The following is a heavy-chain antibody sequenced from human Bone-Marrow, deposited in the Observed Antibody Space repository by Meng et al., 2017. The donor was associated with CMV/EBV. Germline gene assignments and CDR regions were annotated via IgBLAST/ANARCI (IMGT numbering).Heavy chain of an antibody. CDR3: AKGSGKLGIVGSLDY. V-gene: IGHV3-30*02. D-gene: IGHD7-27*01. Sequence: GESLKISCATSGFSFSGSHMHWVRQAPGKGLEWVAYIWNDESEKSSADSVKGRFTVSRDNSKNTLYLQMNSLRAEDTAVYYCAKGSGKLGIVGSLDYWGQGTLVTVSS. CDR2: IWNDESEK. CDR1: GFSFSGSH. J-gene: IGHJ4*02.